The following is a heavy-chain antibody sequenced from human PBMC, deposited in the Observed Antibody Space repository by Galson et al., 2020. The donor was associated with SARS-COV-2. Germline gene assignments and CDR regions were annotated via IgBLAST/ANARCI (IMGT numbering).Heavy chain of an antibody. D-gene: IGHD3-3*01. CDR2: IYYSGST. J-gene: IGHJ4*02. Sequence: SQTLSLTCTVSGGSISSGGYYWSWIRQHPGKGLEWIGYIYYSGSTYYNPSLKSRVTISVDTSKNQFSLKLSSVTAADTAVYYCASCDFWSGYYFDYWGQGTLVTVSS. CDR1: GGSISSGGYY. CDR3: ASCDFWSGYYFDY. V-gene: IGHV4-31*03.